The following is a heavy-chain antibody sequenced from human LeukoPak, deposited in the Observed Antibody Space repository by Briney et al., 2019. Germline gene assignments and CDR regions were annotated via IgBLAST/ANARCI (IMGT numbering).Heavy chain of an antibody. CDR1: GFTVSSNY. CDR2: IYSGGST. J-gene: IGHJ4*02. V-gene: IGHV3-66*01. Sequence: GGSLRPSCAASGFTVSSNYMSWVRQAPGKGLEWVSVIYSGGSTYYADSVKGRFTISRDNSKNTLYLQMNSLRAEDTAVYYCARVLYSGSYYFDYWGQGTLVTVSS. D-gene: IGHD1-26*01. CDR3: ARVLYSGSYYFDY.